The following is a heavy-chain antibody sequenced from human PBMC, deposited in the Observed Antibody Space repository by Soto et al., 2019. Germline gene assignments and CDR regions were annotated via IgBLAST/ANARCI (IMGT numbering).Heavy chain of an antibody. D-gene: IGHD6-19*01. V-gene: IGHV4-39*01. CDR1: GGSISSSSYY. J-gene: IGHJ6*02. CDR2: IYYSGST. CDR3: AGLSVAGHAYDDYGMDV. Sequence: QLQLQESGPGLVKPSETLSLTCTVSGGSISSSSYYWGWIRQPPGKGLEWIGSIYYSGSTYYNPSLKSRVTITVDTSKNQLCLKLSSVAAEDTAVYYRAGLSVAGHAYDDYGMDVWGQGTTVTVSS.